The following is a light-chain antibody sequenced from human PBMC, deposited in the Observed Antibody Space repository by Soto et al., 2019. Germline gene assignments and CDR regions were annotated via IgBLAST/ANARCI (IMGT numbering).Light chain of an antibody. J-gene: IGLJ1*01. CDR3: QNWGTGFYV. V-gene: IGLV4-69*01. CDR2: LDSDGSH. Sequence: QPVLTQSPSASASLGASVKLTCTLSSGHSSYAIAWHQQQPEKGPRYLMKLDSDGSHSKGDGIPDRFSGSSSGAERYLTISSLQSEDEADYYCQNWGTGFYVFGTGTKLTVL. CDR1: SGHSSYA.